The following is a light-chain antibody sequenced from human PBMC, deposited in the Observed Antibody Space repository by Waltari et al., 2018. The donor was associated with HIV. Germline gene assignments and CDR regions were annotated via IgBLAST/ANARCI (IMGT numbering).Light chain of an antibody. CDR2: LNNDGSH. V-gene: IGLV4-69*01. CDR1: SGHSDYA. CDR3: QTWDTGIII. Sequence: QPVVTQSPSAAASLGASVKLTCTLSSGHSDYAIAWHQQHPQKGPRFLMRLNNDGSHYKGDGIPDRLSGSSSGAERYLSISSLQSGDEADYYCQTWDTGIIIFGGGTKLTVL. J-gene: IGLJ2*01.